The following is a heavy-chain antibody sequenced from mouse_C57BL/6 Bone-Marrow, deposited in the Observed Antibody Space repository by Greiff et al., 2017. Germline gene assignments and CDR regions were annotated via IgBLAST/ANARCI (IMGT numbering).Heavy chain of an antibody. V-gene: IGHV1-50*01. CDR1: GYTFTSYW. CDR3: ASIYDGYERAMDY. CDR2: IDPSDSYT. D-gene: IGHD2-2*01. Sequence: VQLQQPGAELVKPGASVKLSCKASGYTFTSYWMQWVKQRPGKGLEWIGEIDPSDSYTNYNQKFTGKATLTVDTSSSTAYMQLRSLTSEDSAVYYCASIYDGYERAMDYWGQGTSVTVSS. J-gene: IGHJ4*01.